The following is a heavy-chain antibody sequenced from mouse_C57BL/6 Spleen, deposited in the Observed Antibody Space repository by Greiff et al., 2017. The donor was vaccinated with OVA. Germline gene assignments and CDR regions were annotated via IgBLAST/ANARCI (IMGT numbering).Heavy chain of an antibody. CDR2: INPSNGGT. Sequence: QVQLQQPGTELVKPGASVKLSCKASGYTFTSYWMHWVKQRPGQGLEWIGNINPSNGGTNYNEKFKSKATLTVDKSSSTAYMQLSSLTSEDAAVYYCARQGGYYVVEFDYWGQGTTLTVSS. V-gene: IGHV1-53*01. CDR1: GYTFTSYW. J-gene: IGHJ2*01. D-gene: IGHD2-3*01. CDR3: ARQGGYYVVEFDY.